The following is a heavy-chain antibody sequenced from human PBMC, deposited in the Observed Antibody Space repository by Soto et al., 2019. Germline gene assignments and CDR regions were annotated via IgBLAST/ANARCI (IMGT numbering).Heavy chain of an antibody. CDR1: GFIFSNYG. CDR3: ARRSYCSSTSCDKFFDN. V-gene: IGHV3-23*01. D-gene: IGHD2-2*02. CDR2: ISESGGST. Sequence: GGSLRLSCAVSGFIFSNYGMSWVRQAPGKGLEWVSSISESGGSTYYAGSVKGRFTLSRDNSKNTMYLQLNSLRPDGTAVYYCARRSYCSSTSCDKFFDNWGQGTLVTVSS. J-gene: IGHJ4*02.